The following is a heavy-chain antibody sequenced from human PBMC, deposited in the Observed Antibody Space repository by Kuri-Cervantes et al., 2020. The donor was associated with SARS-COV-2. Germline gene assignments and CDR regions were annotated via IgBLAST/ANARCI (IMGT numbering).Heavy chain of an antibody. V-gene: IGHV3-21*01. CDR2: ISSSSSYI. Sequence: LSLTCAASGFTFRSYSMNWVRQAPGKGLEWVSSISSSSSYIYYADSVKGRFTISRDNAKNSLYLQMNSLRAEDTAVYYCARGGSTDYDFWSGYYRGWNWFDPWGQGTLVTVSS. CDR1: GFTFRSYS. D-gene: IGHD3-3*01. CDR3: ARGGSTDYDFWSGYYRGWNWFDP. J-gene: IGHJ5*02.